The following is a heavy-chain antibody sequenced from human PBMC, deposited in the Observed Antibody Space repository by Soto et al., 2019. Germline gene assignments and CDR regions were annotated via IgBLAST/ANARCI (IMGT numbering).Heavy chain of an antibody. CDR3: ARDRTTVVTLDY. Sequence: SVKVSCKASGGTFSSYAISWVRQAPGQGLEWMGGIIPIFGTANYAQKFQGRVTITADESTSTAYMELSSLRSEDTAVHYCARDRTTVVTLDYWGQGTLVTVSS. CDR1: GGTFSSYA. V-gene: IGHV1-69*13. J-gene: IGHJ4*02. D-gene: IGHD4-17*01. CDR2: IIPIFGTA.